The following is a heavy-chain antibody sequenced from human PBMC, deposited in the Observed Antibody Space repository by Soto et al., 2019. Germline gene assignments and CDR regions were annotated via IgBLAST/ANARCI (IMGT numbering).Heavy chain of an antibody. D-gene: IGHD3-16*01. CDR2: IYYSGST. Sequence: PSETLSLTCTVSGGSISSYYWSWIRQPPGKGLEWIGYIYYSGSTNYNPSLKSRVTISVDTSKNQFSLKLSSVTAADTAVYYCARAWGLYFDYWGHGTLVTVSS. CDR3: ARAWGLYFDY. J-gene: IGHJ4*01. CDR1: GGSISSYY. V-gene: IGHV4-59*01.